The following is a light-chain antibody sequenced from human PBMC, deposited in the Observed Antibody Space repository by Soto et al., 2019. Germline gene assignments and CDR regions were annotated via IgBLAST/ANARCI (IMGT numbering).Light chain of an antibody. CDR1: QSVLYSSNNKNY. Sequence: DIVMTQSPDSLAVSLGERANLNCKSSQSVLYSSNNKNYLAWYQQKPGQPPKLLIYWASTRESGVPDRFSGSGSGTDFTLTISSLQAEDVAVYYCQQYYSTPITFGQGTRLENK. CDR3: QQYYSTPIT. J-gene: IGKJ5*01. CDR2: WAS. V-gene: IGKV4-1*01.